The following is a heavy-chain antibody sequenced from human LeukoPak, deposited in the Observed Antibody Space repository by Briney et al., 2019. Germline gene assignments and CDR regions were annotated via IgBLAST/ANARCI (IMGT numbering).Heavy chain of an antibody. Sequence: SETLSLTCTVSGGSISSYYWSWIRQPPGKGLEWIGYIYYSGSTNYNPSLKSRVTISVDTSKNQFSLKLSSVTAADTAVYYRARHATGWLQPNFDYWGQGTLVTVSS. J-gene: IGHJ4*02. CDR1: GGSISSYY. D-gene: IGHD5-24*01. CDR3: ARHATGWLQPNFDY. CDR2: IYYSGST. V-gene: IGHV4-59*08.